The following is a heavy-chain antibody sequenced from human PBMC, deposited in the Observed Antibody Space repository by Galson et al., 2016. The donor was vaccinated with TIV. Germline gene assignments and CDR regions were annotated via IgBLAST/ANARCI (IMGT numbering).Heavy chain of an antibody. Sequence: SLRLYCAASQFPFSDYWMNWIRQAPGKGLEWVATIKQDGSDRYYGDSVKGRFTISRDNAKRLLYLHMSSLRVEDTAVYYCARDPLFGGMDVWGQGATVAVS. CDR1: QFPFSDYW. J-gene: IGHJ6*02. CDR2: IKQDGSDR. V-gene: IGHV3-7*03. D-gene: IGHD3-10*02. CDR3: ARDPLFGGMDV.